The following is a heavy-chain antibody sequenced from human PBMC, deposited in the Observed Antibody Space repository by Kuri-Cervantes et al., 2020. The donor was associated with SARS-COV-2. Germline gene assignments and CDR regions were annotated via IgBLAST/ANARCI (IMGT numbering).Heavy chain of an antibody. V-gene: IGHV3-7*01. Sequence: GESLKISCAASGFTFSSYWMSWVRQAPGKGLEWAANIKQDGGEKYYVDSVKGRFTISRDNAKNSLYLQMNSLRAEDTAVYYCARVGGRDIVATDWYFDLWGRGTLVTVSS. CDR1: GFTFSSYW. CDR2: IKQDGGEK. CDR3: ARVGGRDIVATDWYFDL. J-gene: IGHJ2*01. D-gene: IGHD5-12*01.